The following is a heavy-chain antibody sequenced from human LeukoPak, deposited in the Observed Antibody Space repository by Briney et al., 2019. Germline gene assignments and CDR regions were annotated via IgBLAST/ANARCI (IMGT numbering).Heavy chain of an antibody. CDR1: GFTFSSYV. D-gene: IGHD3-16*02. Sequence: GGSLRLSSAASGFTFSSYVMSWVRQAPGKGLEWVAVISYDGSNKYYADSVKGRFTISRDNSKNTLYLQMNGLRAEDTAVYYCARSDDYVWGSYRYEDYWGQGTLVTVSS. V-gene: IGHV3-30*03. CDR3: ARSDDYVWGSYRYEDY. CDR2: ISYDGSNK. J-gene: IGHJ4*02.